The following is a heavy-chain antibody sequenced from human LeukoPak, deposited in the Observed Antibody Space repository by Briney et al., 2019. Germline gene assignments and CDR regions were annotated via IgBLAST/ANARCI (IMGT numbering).Heavy chain of an antibody. CDR1: GFTLSGYW. CDR2: IKQEGSEK. V-gene: IGHV3-7*01. CDR3: ARGASYCSGGSCYSGGYYYYYYMDV. Sequence: GRSLRLSCAASGFTLSGYWMNWVRQAPGKGLEWVADIKQEGSEKYYVDSVKGRFTISRDNAKNSLYLQMNSLGAEDTAVYYCARGASYCSGGSCYSGGYYYYYYMDVWGKGTTVTVSS. D-gene: IGHD2-15*01. J-gene: IGHJ6*03.